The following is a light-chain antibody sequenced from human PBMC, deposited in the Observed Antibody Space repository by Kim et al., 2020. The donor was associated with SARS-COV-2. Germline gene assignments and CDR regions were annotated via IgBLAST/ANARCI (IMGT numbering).Light chain of an antibody. CDR1: GGGNASNY. V-gene: IGLV6-57*03. CDR3: QSYDSSNQRV. Sequence: TITSSGTRSGGGNASNYVQWDRQRPGSAPTTVICEDNQRPCGVPGQFSGASDSSSNAASLTIAGLKTEDEADYYCQSYDSSNQRVFGTGTKVTVL. CDR2: EDN. J-gene: IGLJ1*01.